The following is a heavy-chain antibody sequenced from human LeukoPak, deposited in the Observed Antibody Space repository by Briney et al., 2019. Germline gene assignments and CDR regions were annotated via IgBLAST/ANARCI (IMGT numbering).Heavy chain of an antibody. D-gene: IGHD6-19*01. CDR3: ARHGIAVAGSSLFDP. V-gene: IGHV4-59*08. J-gene: IGHJ5*02. CDR1: GGSISSYY. CDR2: IYYSGST. Sequence: ETLSLTCTVSGGSISSYYWSWIRQPPGKGLEWIGYIYYSGSTNYNPSLKSRVTISVDTSKNQFSLKLSSVTAADTAVYYCARHGIAVAGSSLFDPWGQGTLVTVSS.